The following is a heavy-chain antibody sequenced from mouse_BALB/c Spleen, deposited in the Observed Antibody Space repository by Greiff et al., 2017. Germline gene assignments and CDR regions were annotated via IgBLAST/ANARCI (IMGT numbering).Heavy chain of an antibody. V-gene: IGHV14-3*02. CDR2: IDPANGNT. J-gene: IGHJ3*01. D-gene: IGHD1-1*01. Sequence: EVQVVESGAELVKPGASVKLSCTASGFNIKDTYMHWVKQRPEQGLEWIGRIDPANGNTKYDPKFQGKATITADTSSNTAYLQLSSLTSEDTAVYYCARPYYGSSYWFAYWGQGTLVTVSA. CDR1: GFNIKDTY. CDR3: ARPYYGSSYWFAY.